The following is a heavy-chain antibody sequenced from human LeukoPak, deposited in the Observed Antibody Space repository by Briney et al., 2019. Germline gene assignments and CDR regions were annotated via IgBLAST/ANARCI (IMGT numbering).Heavy chain of an antibody. D-gene: IGHD3-16*01. Sequence: SETLSLTCTVSGGSISSYYWSWIRQPPGKGLEWIGYIDYSGSTNYNPSLKSRVSISIDTSKKQFYLTLNSATAADTAVYYCARFGLTKFDYWGQGTLVTV. CDR2: IDYSGST. V-gene: IGHV4-59*01. CDR3: ARFGLTKFDY. J-gene: IGHJ4*02. CDR1: GGSISSYY.